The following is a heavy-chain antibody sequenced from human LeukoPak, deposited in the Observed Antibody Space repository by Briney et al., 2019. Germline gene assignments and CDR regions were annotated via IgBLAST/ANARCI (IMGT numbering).Heavy chain of an antibody. V-gene: IGHV3-23*01. J-gene: IGHJ4*02. Sequence: GGSLRPSCAASGFTFSSYAMSWVRQAPGKGLEWVSAITGSGGSAYYADSVKGRFTISRDNSKNTLFLQMNSLRAEDTAVYYCAKVVVGSSGWYYFDYWGQGTLVTVSS. CDR1: GFTFSSYA. D-gene: IGHD6-19*01. CDR2: ITGSGGSA. CDR3: AKVVVGSSGWYYFDY.